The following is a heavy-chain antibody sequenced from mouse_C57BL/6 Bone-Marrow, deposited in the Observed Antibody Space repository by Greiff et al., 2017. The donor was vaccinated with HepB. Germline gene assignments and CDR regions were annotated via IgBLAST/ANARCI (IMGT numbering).Heavy chain of an antibody. V-gene: IGHV1-54*01. D-gene: IGHD1-1*01. Sequence: QVQLQQSGAELVRPGTSVKVSCKAFGYAFTNYLIEWVKQRPGQGLEWIGVINPGSGGTNYNEKFKGKATLTADKSSSTAYMQLSSLTSEDSAVYFCARSVVGAMDYWGQGTSVTVSS. CDR1: GYAFTNYL. CDR3: ARSVVGAMDY. J-gene: IGHJ4*01. CDR2: INPGSGGT.